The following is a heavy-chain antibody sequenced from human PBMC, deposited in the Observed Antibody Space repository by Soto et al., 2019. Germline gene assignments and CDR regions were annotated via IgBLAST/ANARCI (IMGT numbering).Heavy chain of an antibody. CDR3: AKAYYYDSSGLNGIPVDY. CDR1: GFTFSSYA. V-gene: IGHV3-23*01. Sequence: PGGSLRLSCAASGFTFSSYAMSWVRQAPGKGLEWVSAISGSGGSTYYADSVKGRFTISRDNSKNTLYLQMNSLRAEDTAVYYCAKAYYYDSSGLNGIPVDYWGQGTLVTVSS. J-gene: IGHJ4*02. D-gene: IGHD3-22*01. CDR2: ISGSGGST.